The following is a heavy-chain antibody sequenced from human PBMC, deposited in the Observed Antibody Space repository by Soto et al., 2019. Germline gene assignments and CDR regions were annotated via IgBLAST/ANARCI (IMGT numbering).Heavy chain of an antibody. CDR2: IYYIGST. D-gene: IGHD3-16*01. J-gene: IGHJ5*02. CDR1: GGSISSYY. CDR3: AREGIMDLWFDP. Sequence: SETLSLTCTVSGGSISSYYWIWIRQPPGKGLEWIGYIYYIGSTNYNPSLKSRFTISLYTSKNHFSLKLSSVTAADTAVYYCAREGIMDLWFDPWGQGTLVTVSS. V-gene: IGHV4-59*01.